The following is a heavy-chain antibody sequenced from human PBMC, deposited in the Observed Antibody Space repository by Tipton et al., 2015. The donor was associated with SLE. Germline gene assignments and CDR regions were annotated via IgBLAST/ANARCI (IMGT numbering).Heavy chain of an antibody. J-gene: IGHJ5*02. CDR2: IYHGGTT. Sequence: LRLSCAASGFTFSGYAMSWVRQAPGKGLEWIGTIYHGGTTYYNPSLESRVTISIDTSKNHFSLRLSSVTAADTAVYYCARTPRPPFSSSWYWFDPWGQGTLVTVSS. CDR1: GFTFSGYA. V-gene: IGHV4-38-2*01. D-gene: IGHD6-13*01. CDR3: ARTPRPPFSSSWYWFDP.